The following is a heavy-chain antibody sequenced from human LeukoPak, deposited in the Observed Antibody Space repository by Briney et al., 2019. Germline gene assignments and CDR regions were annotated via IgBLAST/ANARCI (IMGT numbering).Heavy chain of an antibody. D-gene: IGHD5-18*01. CDR1: GFTFSDYY. CDR2: ITSSGTTI. CDR3: ARVPGYSSGNWNFDL. J-gene: IGHJ2*01. V-gene: IGHV3-11*04. Sequence: GGSLRLSCAASGFTFSDYYMSWIRQAPGKGLEWVSYITSSGTTIFYADSVQGRFTISRDNAKNSLDLQMNSLRAEDTAVYYCARVPGYSSGNWNFDLWGRGTLVTVSS.